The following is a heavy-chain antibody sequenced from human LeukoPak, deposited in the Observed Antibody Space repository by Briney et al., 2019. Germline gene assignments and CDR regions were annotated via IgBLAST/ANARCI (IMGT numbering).Heavy chain of an antibody. CDR1: GFTVSSNY. D-gene: IGHD3-10*01. J-gene: IGHJ4*02. CDR2: ISSSSSYI. CDR3: ASDTYGSGSYYKDDY. V-gene: IGHV3-21*01. Sequence: GGSLRLSCAASGFTVSSNYMSWVRQAPGKGLEWVSSISSSSSYIYYADSVKGRFTISRDNAKNSLYLQMNSLRAEDTAVYYCASDTYGSGSYYKDDYWGQGTLVTVSS.